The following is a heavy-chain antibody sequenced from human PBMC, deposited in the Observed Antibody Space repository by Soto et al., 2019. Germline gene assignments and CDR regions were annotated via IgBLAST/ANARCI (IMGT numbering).Heavy chain of an antibody. CDR3: ARDLAKGGGSAGFDY. V-gene: IGHV1-2*02. CDR1: GYTFTVYY. CDR2: INPKSGGT. Sequence: GASVKVTCKASGYTFTVYYMHWVRQAPGQGLEWMGWINPKSGGTMYPQKFQGRVTMTWDTPISTAYMALTRLRSDDTAVYYCARDLAKGGGSAGFDYWGQGTLVTVYS. D-gene: IGHD1-26*01. J-gene: IGHJ4*02.